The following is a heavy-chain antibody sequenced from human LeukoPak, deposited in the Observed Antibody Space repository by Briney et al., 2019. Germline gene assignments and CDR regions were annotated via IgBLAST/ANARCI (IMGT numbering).Heavy chain of an antibody. CDR1: GFTFDESA. Sequence: GGSLRLSCAASGFTFDESAMHWVRQAPGKGLEWVSGIGWDSKSIIYADSVKDRVTISRDNAKNSLYLQMNSLRAEDTALYYCAKAVAAPGAFDIWGRGTVVTVSS. V-gene: IGHV3-9*01. CDR2: IGWDSKSI. CDR3: AKAVAAPGAFDI. D-gene: IGHD6-19*01. J-gene: IGHJ3*02.